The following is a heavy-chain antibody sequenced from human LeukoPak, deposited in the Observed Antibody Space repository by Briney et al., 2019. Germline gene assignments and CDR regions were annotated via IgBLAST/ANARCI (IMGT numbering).Heavy chain of an antibody. CDR1: GFTFSSYG. V-gene: IGHV3-30*02. Sequence: GGSLRLSCAASGFTFSSYGMHWVRQAPGKGLGWVAFIRYDGSNKYYADSVKGRFTISRDNSKNTMYLQMNSLRAEDTAVYYCAKDLQFWSGHYTGEALDYWGQGTLVTVSS. CDR3: AKDLQFWSGHYTGEALDY. J-gene: IGHJ4*02. D-gene: IGHD3-3*01. CDR2: IRYDGSNK.